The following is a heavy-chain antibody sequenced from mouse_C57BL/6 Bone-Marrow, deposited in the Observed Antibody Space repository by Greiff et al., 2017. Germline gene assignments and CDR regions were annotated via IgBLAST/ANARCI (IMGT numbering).Heavy chain of an antibody. V-gene: IGHV5-16*01. D-gene: IGHD2-4*01. J-gene: IGHJ1*03. CDR3: AREVYDYDGGWYFDV. CDR2: INYDGSSA. Sequence: EVKVVESEGGLVQPGSSMKLSCTASGFTFSDYYMAWVRQVPEKGLEWVANINYDGSSAYYLDSLKSRFIISRDNAKNILYLQMSSLKSEDTATYYCAREVYDYDGGWYFDVWGTGTTVTVSS. CDR1: GFTFSDYY.